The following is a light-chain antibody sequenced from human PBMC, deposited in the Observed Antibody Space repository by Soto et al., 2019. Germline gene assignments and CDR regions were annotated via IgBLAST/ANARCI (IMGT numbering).Light chain of an antibody. CDR1: TGAVTSGHY. V-gene: IGLV7-46*01. CDR3: LLSYSGARV. Sequence: QAVVTQEPSLTVSPGGTVTLTCGSSTGAVTSGHYPYWFQQKPGQAPRTLIYDTNNKHSWTPARFSGSLLGGKAALPLSGAQPEDEAEYYCLLSYSGARVFGGGTQLTVL. J-gene: IGLJ2*01. CDR2: DTN.